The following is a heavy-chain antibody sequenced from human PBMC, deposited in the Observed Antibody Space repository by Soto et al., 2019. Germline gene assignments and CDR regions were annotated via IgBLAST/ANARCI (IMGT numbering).Heavy chain of an antibody. CDR2: IYSGGDT. CDR1: GFTVSSDY. CDR3: AKDLHWFAMDV. D-gene: IGHD3-10*01. V-gene: IGHV3-66*01. Sequence: GGSLRLSCAASGFTVSSDYMSWVRRAPGKGLEWVSVIYSGGDTHYADSVKGRFTISRDNSMNTLYLQMNSLRADDTAIYYCAKDLHWFAMDVWGQGTTVTVSS. J-gene: IGHJ6*02.